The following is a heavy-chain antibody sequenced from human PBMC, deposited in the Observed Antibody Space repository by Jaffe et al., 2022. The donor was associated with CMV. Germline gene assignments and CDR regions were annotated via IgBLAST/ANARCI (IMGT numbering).Heavy chain of an antibody. J-gene: IGHJ4*02. CDR3: ARRNFYDSAGYPDY. CDR2: IYPSDSHT. D-gene: IGHD3-22*01. CDR1: GYSFTSYW. Sequence: EVQLVQSGAEVKKPGESLKISCKASGYSFTSYWIGWVRQMPGKGLEWMGIIYPSDSHTIYSPSFQGQVTISADKSISTAFLQWSSLKASDTAMYYCARRNFYDSAGYPDYWGQGTLVTVSS. V-gene: IGHV5-51*01.